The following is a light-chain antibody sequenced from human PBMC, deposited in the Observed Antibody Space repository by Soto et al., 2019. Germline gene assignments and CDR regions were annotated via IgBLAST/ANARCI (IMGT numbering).Light chain of an antibody. CDR2: EAT. V-gene: IGLV2-14*01. J-gene: IGLJ1*01. Sequence: QSALIQPASVSGSPGQSITISCTASSSDFNHYNFVSWYQLHPGKAPQLIISEATGRPSGISHRFSGSASDNMASLTISGLQAEDEADYFCSSYSIGSSSYVFGTGTKVTVL. CDR3: SSYSIGSSSYV. CDR1: SSDFNHYNF.